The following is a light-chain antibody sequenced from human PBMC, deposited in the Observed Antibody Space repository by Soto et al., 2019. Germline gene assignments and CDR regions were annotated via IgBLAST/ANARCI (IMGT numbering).Light chain of an antibody. J-gene: IGKJ2*01. Sequence: EVVLTQSPDTLSLSPGXRATLSCRASQSVSSSQLAWYQQIPGQAPRLLIYGGTNRATGIPDRFSGSGSGTHFTLTIRRLEPEDFAMFYCHQYGSSPYTFGQGTKVDIK. CDR2: GGT. CDR1: QSVSSSQ. CDR3: HQYGSSPYT. V-gene: IGKV3-20*01.